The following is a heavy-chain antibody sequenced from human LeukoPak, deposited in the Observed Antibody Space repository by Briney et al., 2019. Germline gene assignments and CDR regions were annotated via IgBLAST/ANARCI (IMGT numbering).Heavy chain of an antibody. CDR3: ARGITHIAAAGI. D-gene: IGHD6-13*01. Sequence: ASVKVSCKASGYTFTSYDINWVRQATGQGLEWMGWMNPNSGNTGYAQKFQGRVTMTRNTSISTAYMELSSLRSEDTAVYYCARGITHIAAAGIWGQGTTVTVSS. CDR1: GYTFTSYD. V-gene: IGHV1-8*01. CDR2: MNPNSGNT. J-gene: IGHJ3*02.